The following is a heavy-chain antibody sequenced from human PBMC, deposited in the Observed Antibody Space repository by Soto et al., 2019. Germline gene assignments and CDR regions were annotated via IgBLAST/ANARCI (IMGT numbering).Heavy chain of an antibody. CDR3: ARVISLEDGDFNSTPFYDYYYGMDV. CDR1: GGTFSSYA. CDR2: IIPIFGTA. D-gene: IGHD4-17*01. V-gene: IGHV1-69*01. J-gene: IGHJ6*02. Sequence: QVQLVRSGAEVKKPGSSVKVSCKASGGTFSSYAISWVRQAPGQGLEWMGGIIPIFGTANYAQKFQGRVTMTADESTSTAYMELSSLRSEDTAVYYCARVISLEDGDFNSTPFYDYYYGMDVWGQGTTVTVSS.